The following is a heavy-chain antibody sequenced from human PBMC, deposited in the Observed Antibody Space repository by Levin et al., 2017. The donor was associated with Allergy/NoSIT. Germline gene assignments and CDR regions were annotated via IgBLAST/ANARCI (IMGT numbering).Heavy chain of an antibody. Sequence: SETLSLTCTVSGGSISSYYWSWIRQPPGKGLEWIGYIYYSGSTNYNPSLKSRVTISVDTSKNQFSLKLSSVTAADTAVYYCARAEEGPSIAARPIYYYYYMDVWGKGTTVTVSS. CDR3: ARAEEGPSIAARPIYYYYYMDV. V-gene: IGHV4-59*01. J-gene: IGHJ6*03. D-gene: IGHD6-6*01. CDR1: GGSISSYY. CDR2: IYYSGST.